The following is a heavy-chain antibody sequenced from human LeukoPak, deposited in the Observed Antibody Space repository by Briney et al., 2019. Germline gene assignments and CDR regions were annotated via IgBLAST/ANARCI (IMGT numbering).Heavy chain of an antibody. D-gene: IGHD4-17*01. J-gene: IGHJ2*01. V-gene: IGHV4-34*01. CDR1: GGSFSGYY. CDR3: AREHPTVTTDYWYFDL. CDR2: INHSGST. Sequence: PSETLSLTCAVYGGSFSGYYWSWIRQPPGKGLEWMGEINHSGSTNYNPSLKSRVTISADTSKNQFSLKLFSVTAADTALYYCAREHPTVTTDYWYFDLWGRGTLVTVSS.